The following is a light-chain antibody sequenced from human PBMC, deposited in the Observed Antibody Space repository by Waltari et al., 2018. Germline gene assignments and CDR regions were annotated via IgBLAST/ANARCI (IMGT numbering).Light chain of an antibody. J-gene: IGLJ3*02. Sequence: QSVLTQPPSTSGTPGQTVTISCSGSSSNIGTNTVTWYQQFPGTAPKVLVFANYHRPSGVPDRFSAAKSGTSASLVISGLQSEDEGDYFWAAWDDSLIGRVFGGGTTLTVL. CDR2: ANY. V-gene: IGLV1-44*01. CDR3: AAWDDSLIGRV. CDR1: SSNIGTNT.